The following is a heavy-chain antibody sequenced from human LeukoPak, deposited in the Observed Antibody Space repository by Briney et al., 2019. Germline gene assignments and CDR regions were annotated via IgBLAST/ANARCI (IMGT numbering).Heavy chain of an antibody. CDR1: GYRFTSYW. D-gene: IGHD3-3*01. V-gene: IGHV5-51*01. Sequence: HGESLKISCKGSGYRFTSYWIGWVRQIPGKGLEGMGIIYPGDSDTRYSPSFQGHVTISADKSISTAYLQWSSLKASDTAMYYCARRLPFGVADYWGQGTLVTVSS. J-gene: IGHJ4*02. CDR2: IYPGDSDT. CDR3: ARRLPFGVADY.